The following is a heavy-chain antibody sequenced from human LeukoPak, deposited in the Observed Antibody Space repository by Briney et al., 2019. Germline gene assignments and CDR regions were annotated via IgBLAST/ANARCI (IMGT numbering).Heavy chain of an antibody. J-gene: IGHJ4*02. Sequence: GRSLRLSCAASGFTFDDYAMHWVRQAPGKGLEWVSGISWNSGSIGYADSVKGRFTISRDNAKNSLYLQMNSLRAEDTALYYCANSAGLSRYYPFDYWGQGTLVTVSS. D-gene: IGHD3-22*01. CDR2: ISWNSGSI. CDR3: ANSAGLSRYYPFDY. CDR1: GFTFDDYA. V-gene: IGHV3-9*01.